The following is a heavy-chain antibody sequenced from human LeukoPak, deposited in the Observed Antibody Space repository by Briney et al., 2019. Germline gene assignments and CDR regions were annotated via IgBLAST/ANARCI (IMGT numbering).Heavy chain of an antibody. CDR2: IYSGGST. D-gene: IGHD5-18*01. J-gene: IGHJ3*02. CDR3: AREGGYAVGDAFDI. CDR1: GFTVSSNY. V-gene: IGHV3-53*01. Sequence: GGSLRLSCAASGFTVSSNYMSWVRQAPGKGLEWVSVIYSGGSTYYADSVEGRFTISRDNSKNTLYLQMNSLRAEDTAVYYCAREGGYAVGDAFDIWGQGTMVTVSS.